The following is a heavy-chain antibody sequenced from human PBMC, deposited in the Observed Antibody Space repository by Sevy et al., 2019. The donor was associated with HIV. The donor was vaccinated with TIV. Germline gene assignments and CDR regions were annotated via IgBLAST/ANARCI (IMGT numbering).Heavy chain of an antibody. J-gene: IGHJ2*01. CDR1: GFTIGDYA. D-gene: IGHD1-20*01. V-gene: IGHV3-20*04. CDR2: INWMGGSI. Sequence: GGCLRLSCEASGFTIGDYAMSWVRHTPGKGLEWVSGINWMGGSIAYADSVKGRLTNSRDNAKNSLYLQMNSLRVDDRALYYCARDRRNNWRPTDSHWYFDLWGHGTLVTVSS. CDR3: ARDRRNNWRPTDSHWYFDL.